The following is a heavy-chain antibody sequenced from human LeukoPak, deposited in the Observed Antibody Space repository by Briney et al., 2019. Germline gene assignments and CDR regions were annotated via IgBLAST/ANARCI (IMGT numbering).Heavy chain of an antibody. CDR3: ARDSYGDQAIDP. D-gene: IGHD4-17*01. V-gene: IGHV4-31*03. CDR2: IYYSGST. J-gene: IGHJ5*02. Sequence: PSQTLSLTCTVSGGSISNDNFYWSWIRQHPGKGLEWIGYIYYSGSTYYNPSLKSRLTISLDTSRNQFSLKLTSVTAADTAVYYCARDSYGDQAIDPWGQGTLVIVSS. CDR1: GGSISNDNFY.